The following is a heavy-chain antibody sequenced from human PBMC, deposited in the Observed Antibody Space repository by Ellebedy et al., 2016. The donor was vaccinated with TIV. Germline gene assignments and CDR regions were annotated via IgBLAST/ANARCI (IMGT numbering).Heavy chain of an antibody. CDR2: IFYSGTT. V-gene: IGHV4-31*03. Sequence: MPSETLSLTCTVSGASMSSTGYYWSWIRQHPGKGLEWMGYIFYSGTTHYNPSLKSRVSMSVDMFKNQFSLKMTSLTAADTAVYFCARVSHPRFGDQHWFDPWGQGTLVTVSA. CDR3: ARVSHPRFGDQHWFDP. D-gene: IGHD2-21*01. CDR1: GASMSSTGYY. J-gene: IGHJ5*02.